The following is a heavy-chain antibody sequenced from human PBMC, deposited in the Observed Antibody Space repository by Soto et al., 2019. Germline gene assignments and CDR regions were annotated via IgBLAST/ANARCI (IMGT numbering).Heavy chain of an antibody. CDR3: XXXXXXXXSXYISSSYYFDC. D-gene: IGHD2-2*02. CDR2: ISYDGSNT. V-gene: IGHV3-30*03. CDR1: GFTFSSYG. J-gene: IGHJ4*02. Sequence: QVQLVESGGGVVQPGRSLRLSCVASGFTFSSYGMHWVRQAPGKGLEWVAIISYDGSNTYYADSVKGRITISRDNSKXXXXXXXXXXXXXXXXXXXXXXXXXXXXSXYISSSYYFDCWGQGTLVTVSS.